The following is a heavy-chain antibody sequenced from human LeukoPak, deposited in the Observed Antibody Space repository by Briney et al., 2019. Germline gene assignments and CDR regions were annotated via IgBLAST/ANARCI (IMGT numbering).Heavy chain of an antibody. CDR2: IDHSGST. V-gene: IGHV4-34*01. J-gene: IGHJ4*02. D-gene: IGHD5-18*01. CDR1: GGSFSGYY. CDR3: ARYPGYSYGRYFDY. Sequence: SETLSLTCAVYGGSFSGYYWSWIRQPPGKGLEWIGEIDHSGSTNYNPSLKSRVTISLDTSKNQFSLRLSSVTAADTAVYYCARYPGYSYGRYFDYWGQGTLVTVSS.